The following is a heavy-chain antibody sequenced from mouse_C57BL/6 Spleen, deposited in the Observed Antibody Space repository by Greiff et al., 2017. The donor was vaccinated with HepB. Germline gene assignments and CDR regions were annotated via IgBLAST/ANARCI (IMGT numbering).Heavy chain of an antibody. J-gene: IGHJ4*01. CDR1: GFTFSSYA. CDR2: ISSGGDYI. Sequence: EVQRVESGEGLVKPGGSLKLSCAASGFTFSSYAMSWVRQTPEKRLEWVAYISSGGDYIYYADTVKGRFTISRDNARNTLYLQMSSLKSEDTAMYYCTRDPYDYDAMDYWGQGTSVTVSS. V-gene: IGHV5-9-1*02. CDR3: TRDPYDYDAMDY.